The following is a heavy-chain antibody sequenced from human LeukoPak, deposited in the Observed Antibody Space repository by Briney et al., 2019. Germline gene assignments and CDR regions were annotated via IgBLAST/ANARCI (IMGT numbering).Heavy chain of an antibody. V-gene: IGHV4-39*07. J-gene: IGHJ4*02. Sequence: SETLSLTCTVSGGSISSSSYYWGRIRQPPGQGLEWSGSIYYSGSTYYNPSLKSRVTISVDTSKNQFSLKLSSVTAADTAVYYCARDPRYGGNSGYYFDYWGQGTLVTVSS. CDR2: IYYSGST. CDR1: GGSISSSSYY. CDR3: ARDPRYGGNSGYYFDY. D-gene: IGHD4-23*01.